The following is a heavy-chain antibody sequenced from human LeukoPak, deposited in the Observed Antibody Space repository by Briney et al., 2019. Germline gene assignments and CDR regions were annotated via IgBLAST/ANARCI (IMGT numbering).Heavy chain of an antibody. CDR1: GGSISSYY. D-gene: IGHD1-7*01. V-gene: IGHV4-59*01. Sequence: PSETLSLTCTVSGGSISSYYWSWIRQPPGKGLEWIGYIYYSGSTNYNPSLKSRVTISVDTSKNQFSLKLSSVTAADTAVYYCARVFVELGTFNWFDPWGQGTLVTVSS. CDR2: IYYSGST. CDR3: ARVFVELGTFNWFDP. J-gene: IGHJ5*02.